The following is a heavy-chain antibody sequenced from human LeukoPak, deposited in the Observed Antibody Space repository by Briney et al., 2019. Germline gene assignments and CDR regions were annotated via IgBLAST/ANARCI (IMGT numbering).Heavy chain of an antibody. Sequence: TGGSLRLSCAASGFTFSSYGMHWVRQAPGKGLEWVAVIWYDGSNKYCADSVKGRFTISRDNSKNTLYLQMNSLRAEDTAVYYCAREFPDYYYDSSGYYPPGDYWGQGTLVTVSS. CDR2: IWYDGSNK. V-gene: IGHV3-33*01. CDR1: GFTFSSYG. D-gene: IGHD3-22*01. CDR3: AREFPDYYYDSSGYYPPGDY. J-gene: IGHJ4*02.